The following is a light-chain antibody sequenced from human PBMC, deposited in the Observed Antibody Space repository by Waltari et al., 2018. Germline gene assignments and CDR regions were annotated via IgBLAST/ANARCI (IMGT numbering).Light chain of an antibody. V-gene: IGKV3-11*01. CDR3: QQRRSWPLT. Sequence: EIVLTQSPATLSLSPGERATLSCRASQSVSIDLAWYQLKPGQAPRLLISDVSNRATGIPARFSGSGSETDFTLTISTLEPEDFALYYCQQRRSWPLTFGGGTKVEIK. CDR2: DVS. J-gene: IGKJ4*01. CDR1: QSVSID.